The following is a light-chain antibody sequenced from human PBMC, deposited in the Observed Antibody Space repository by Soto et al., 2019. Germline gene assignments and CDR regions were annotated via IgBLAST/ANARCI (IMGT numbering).Light chain of an antibody. V-gene: IGLV2-14*01. CDR1: SSDIGDYNY. Sequence: QSALTRPASVSGSPGQSITISCTGTSSDIGDYNYVSWYQQHPGKAPKLMIYEVSNRPSGASNRFSGSKSGNTASLTISGLQAEDEAHYYCSSYTSSRTWVFGGGTKLTVL. CDR2: EVS. J-gene: IGLJ3*02. CDR3: SSYTSSRTWV.